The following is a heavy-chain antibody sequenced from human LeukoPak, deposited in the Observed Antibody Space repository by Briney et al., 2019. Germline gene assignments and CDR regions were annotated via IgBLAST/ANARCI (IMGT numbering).Heavy chain of an antibody. CDR1: GGSFSGYY. Sequence: SETLSLTCTVCGGSFSGYYWSWIRQPPGKGLEWIGYIYYSGSTNYNPSLKSRVTISVDTSKNQFSLKLSSVTAADTAVYYCARGHSSWYPMDVWGKWTTVTVSS. J-gene: IGHJ6*03. V-gene: IGHV4-59*01. CDR3: ARGHSSWYPMDV. CDR2: IYYSGST. D-gene: IGHD6-13*01.